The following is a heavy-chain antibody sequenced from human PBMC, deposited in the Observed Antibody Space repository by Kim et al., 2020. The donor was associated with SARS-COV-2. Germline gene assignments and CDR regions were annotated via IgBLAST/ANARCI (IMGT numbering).Heavy chain of an antibody. CDR2: A. D-gene: IGHD6-19*01. Sequence: ANDAQKFQGRVTITADESTSTAYMELSSLRSEDTAVYYCARDLYSSGWYYWGQGTLVTVSS. V-gene: IGHV1-69*01. J-gene: IGHJ4*02. CDR3: ARDLYSSGWYY.